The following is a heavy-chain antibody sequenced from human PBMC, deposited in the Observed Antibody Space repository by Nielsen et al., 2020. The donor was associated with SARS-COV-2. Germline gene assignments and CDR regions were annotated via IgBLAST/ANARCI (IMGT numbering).Heavy chain of an antibody. CDR2: ISYDGSNK. CDR1: GFTFSSYG. Sequence: GESLKISCAASGFTFSSYGMHWVRQAPGKGLEWVAVISYDGSNKYYADSVKGRFTISRDNSKNTLYLQMNSLRAEDTAVYYCAREGCSGGSCYSVHAFDIWGQGTMVTVSS. CDR3: AREGCSGGSCYSVHAFDI. V-gene: IGHV3-30*03. J-gene: IGHJ3*02. D-gene: IGHD2-15*01.